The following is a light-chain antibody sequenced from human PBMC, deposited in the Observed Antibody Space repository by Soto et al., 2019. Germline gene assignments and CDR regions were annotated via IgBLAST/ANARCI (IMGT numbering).Light chain of an antibody. CDR1: QSVSSY. CDR3: QQRSNWPLT. J-gene: IGKJ4*01. CDR2: DAS. V-gene: IGKV3-11*01. Sequence: EIVLTQSPATLSLSPGERATLSCRASQSVSSYLDWYQQKPGQAPRLLIYDASNRATGIPARFSGSGSGTDFTLTISSLEPEDFAVYDCQQRSNWPLTFGGGTKVEIK.